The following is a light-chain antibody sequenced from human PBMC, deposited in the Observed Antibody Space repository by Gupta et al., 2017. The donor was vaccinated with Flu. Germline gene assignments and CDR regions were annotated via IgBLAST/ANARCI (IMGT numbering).Light chain of an antibody. CDR3: QQYGSSPPLT. V-gene: IGKV3-20*01. CDR1: QSVSSSY. CDR2: GAS. J-gene: IGKJ4*01. Sequence: SPGTLSLSPGERATLSCRASQSVSSSYLAWYQQKPGQAPRLLTYGASSRATGIPDRFSGSGSGTDFTLTISRLDPEDFAVYYCQQYGSSPPLTFGGGTKVENK.